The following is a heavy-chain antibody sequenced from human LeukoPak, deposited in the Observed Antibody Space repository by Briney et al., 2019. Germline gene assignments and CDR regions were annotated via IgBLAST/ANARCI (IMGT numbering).Heavy chain of an antibody. Sequence: PSETLSLTCTVSGGSISSYYWSWIRQPPGNGLEWIGCIFYSGSTNYNPSLKSRVTISVDTSKNQFSLKLSSVTAADTAVYYCARRAYSSGWYYFDYWGQGTLVTVSS. V-gene: IGHV4-59*08. D-gene: IGHD6-19*01. J-gene: IGHJ4*02. CDR2: IFYSGST. CDR3: ARRAYSSGWYYFDY. CDR1: GGSISSYY.